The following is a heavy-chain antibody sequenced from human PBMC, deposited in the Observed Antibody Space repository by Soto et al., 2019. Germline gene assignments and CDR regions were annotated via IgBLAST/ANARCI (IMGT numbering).Heavy chain of an antibody. J-gene: IGHJ5*02. CDR1: GYSFTNYW. Sequence: EVQLVQSGAELKKPGESLRISCQGSGYSFTNYWIGWVRQMPGRGLEWMGIINPGNSITEYGPSFQGQVTISVDKSISTAYLQWSSLKASDTAMYYCARTPTGFPNWFDPWGQGTLVTVSS. D-gene: IGHD3-10*01. CDR3: ARTPTGFPNWFDP. V-gene: IGHV5-51*03. CDR2: INPGNSIT.